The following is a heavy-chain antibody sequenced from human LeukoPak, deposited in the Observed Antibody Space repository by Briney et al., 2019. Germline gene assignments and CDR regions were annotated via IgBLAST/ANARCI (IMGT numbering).Heavy chain of an antibody. J-gene: IGHJ4*02. V-gene: IGHV3-23*01. D-gene: IGHD5-18*01. CDR1: GLTFSSHW. Sequence: GGSLRLSCAASGLTFSSHWMHWVRQAPGKGLVWVSAISGSGGSTYYADSVKGRFTISRDNSKNTLYLQMNSLRAEDTAVYYCARTAAMVTAGPSDYWGQGTLVTVSS. CDR2: ISGSGGST. CDR3: ARTAAMVTAGPSDY.